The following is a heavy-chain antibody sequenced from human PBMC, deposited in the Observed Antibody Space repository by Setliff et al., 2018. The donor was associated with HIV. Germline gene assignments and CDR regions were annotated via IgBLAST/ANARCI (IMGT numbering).Heavy chain of an antibody. CDR2: ITSRSSYM. V-gene: IGHV3-21*01. CDR3: ARALYRVKQQLVPHFFDY. J-gene: IGHJ4*02. D-gene: IGHD6-13*01. CDR1: GFTFSSYS. Sequence: GGSLRLSCAASGFTFSSYSMNWVRQAPGKGLEWVSSITSRSSYMYYADSVKGRFTISRDNAKNSLYLQMNSLRAEDTAVYYCARALYRVKQQLVPHFFDYWGQGTLVTVSS.